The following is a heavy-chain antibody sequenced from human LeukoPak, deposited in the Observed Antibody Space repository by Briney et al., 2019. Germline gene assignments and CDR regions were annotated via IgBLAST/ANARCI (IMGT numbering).Heavy chain of an antibody. CDR3: ARGSGYSRFDY. CDR1: SGSISDYY. CDR2: INTSGTT. D-gene: IGHD5-12*01. V-gene: IGHV4-4*07. J-gene: IGHJ4*02. Sequence: PSETLSLTCTVSSGSISDYYWSWIRQPAGKGLEWIGRINTSGTTNYNPSLKSRVTISVDKSKNQVSLRLNSVTAAGTAVYYCARGSGYSRFDYWGQGTLVTVSS.